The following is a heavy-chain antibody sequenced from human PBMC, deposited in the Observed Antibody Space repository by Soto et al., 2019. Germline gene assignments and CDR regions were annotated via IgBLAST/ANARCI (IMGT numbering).Heavy chain of an antibody. CDR3: ARARGYSYGYLAYFDY. CDR2: IYYSGST. CDR1: GGSISSSSYY. J-gene: IGHJ4*02. Sequence: QLQLQESGPGLVKPSETLSLTCTVSGGSISSSSYYWGWIRQPPGKGLEWFGSIYYSGSTYYNPSLKSRVTISVDTSKNQFSLKLSSVTAADTAVYYCARARGYSYGYLAYFDYWGQGTLVTVSS. V-gene: IGHV4-39*01. D-gene: IGHD5-18*01.